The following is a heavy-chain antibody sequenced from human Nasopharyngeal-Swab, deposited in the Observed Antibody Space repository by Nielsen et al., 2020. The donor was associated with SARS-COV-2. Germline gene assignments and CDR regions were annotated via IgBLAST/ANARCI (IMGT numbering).Heavy chain of an antibody. J-gene: IGHJ4*02. V-gene: IGHV3-7*01. Sequence: GGSLRLSCVGSGFSLSNYWMSWVRQAPGRGLEWVANIRRDSGARFYVDSVKGRFTISRDNAKNSLYLQMNSLRAEDTAVYYCVRDTGAWDFDYWGKGTLITVSS. CDR2: IRRDSGAR. CDR1: GFSLSNYW. CDR3: VRDTGAWDFDY. D-gene: IGHD1-26*01.